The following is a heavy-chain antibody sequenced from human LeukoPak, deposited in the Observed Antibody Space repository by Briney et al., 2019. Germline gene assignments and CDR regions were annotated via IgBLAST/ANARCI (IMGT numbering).Heavy chain of an antibody. J-gene: IGHJ3*02. CDR1: GGSFSGYY. CDR2: INHSGST. V-gene: IGHV4-34*01. CDR3: ARGCTKSSGCTRAFEI. D-gene: IGHD6-19*01. Sequence: ADTLSLTCALYGGSFSGYYWSWIRQPPGKGREWIGEINHSGSTNDNPSIKSRVTISVDTSKNQFSLKLSSVTAADTAVYYCARGCTKSSGCTRAFEIWGQRTMVTVSS.